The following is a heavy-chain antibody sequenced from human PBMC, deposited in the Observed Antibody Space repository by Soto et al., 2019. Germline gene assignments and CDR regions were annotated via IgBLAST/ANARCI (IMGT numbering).Heavy chain of an antibody. V-gene: IGHV3-74*01. CDR1: GFTFSMYW. J-gene: IGHJ4*02. CDR2: ITDYGTTT. CDR3: RRGHRAGKPGTGAH. Sequence: WGSLRLSCVVSGFTFSMYWMHWVRQVPGQSPFWVSRITDYGTTTNYAGSVRGRLTISRETAKNYHYLHKKNLKADDRASYYCRRGHRAGKPGTGAHWGQGCQVTVSS. D-gene: IGHD1-26*01.